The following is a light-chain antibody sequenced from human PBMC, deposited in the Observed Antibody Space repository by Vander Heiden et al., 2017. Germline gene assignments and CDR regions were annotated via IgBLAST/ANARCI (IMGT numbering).Light chain of an antibody. J-gene: IGLJ3*02. V-gene: IGLV2-23*01. CDR3: CSYAGSSLPV. CDR2: EGS. CDR1: SSDVGSYNL. Sequence: PAQSITISCTGTSSDVGSYNLVSWYQQHPGKAPKLMIYEGSKRPSGVSNRFSGSTSGNTASLTISGLQAEDEADYYCCSYAGSSLPVFGGGTKLTVL.